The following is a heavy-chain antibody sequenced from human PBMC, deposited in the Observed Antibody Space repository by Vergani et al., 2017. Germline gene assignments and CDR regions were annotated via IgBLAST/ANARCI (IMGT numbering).Heavy chain of an antibody. V-gene: IGHV1-69*06. CDR1: GGTFSSYA. CDR3: ARSKCGSSPSYYYYMDV. Sequence: QVQLVQSGAEVKKPGSSVKVSCKASGGTFSSYAISWVRQAPGQGLEWMGGIIPIFGTANYAQKFQGRVTITADKSTSTAYMELSSLRSEDTAVYYCARSKCGSSPSYYYYMDVWGKGTTVTVSS. J-gene: IGHJ6*03. D-gene: IGHD6-6*01. CDR2: IIPIFGTA.